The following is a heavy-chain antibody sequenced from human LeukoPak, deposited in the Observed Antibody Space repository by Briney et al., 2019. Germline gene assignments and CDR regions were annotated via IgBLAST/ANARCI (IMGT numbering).Heavy chain of an antibody. CDR2: IRYDGSKK. J-gene: IGHJ3*01. D-gene: IGHD3-16*02. CDR1: GFTFSSYG. V-gene: IGHV3-30*02. CDR3: AKDSFFDYDWGSHRYGAFDF. Sequence: GGSLRLSCAASGFTFSSYGMHWVRQAPGKGLEWVAFIRYDGSKKDYVDSVKGRFTISRDNSNNTVYLQVNSLSAGDTAVYYCAKDSFFDYDWGSHRYGAFDFWGQGTIVTVAS.